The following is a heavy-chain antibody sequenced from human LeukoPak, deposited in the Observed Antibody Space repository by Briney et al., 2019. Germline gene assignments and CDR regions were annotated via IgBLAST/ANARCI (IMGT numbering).Heavy chain of an antibody. D-gene: IGHD3-22*01. V-gene: IGHV3-15*01. J-gene: IGHJ4*02. CDR2: IKSKTDGGTT. Sequence: GGSLRLSCAASGFTFSNAWMSWVRQAPGKGLEWVGRIKSKTDGGTTDYAAPVKGRFTISRDDSKNTLYLQMNSLKTEDTAVYCCTTDRDYYYDSSEGGQGTLVTVSS. CDR3: TTDRDYYYDSSE. CDR1: GFTFSNAW.